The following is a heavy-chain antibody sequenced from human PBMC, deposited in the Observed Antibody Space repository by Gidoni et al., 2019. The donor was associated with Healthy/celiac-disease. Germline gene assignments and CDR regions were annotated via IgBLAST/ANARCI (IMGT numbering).Heavy chain of an antibody. CDR2: IWYDGSNK. CDR3: ARGPGSYSPRGGYYYGMDV. D-gene: IGHD3-10*01. Sequence: QVQLVESGGGVVQPGRSLSLSCAASGFTFSSYGMHWVRQAPGKGLEWVAVIWYDGSNKYYADSVKGRFTISRDNSKNTLYLQMNSLRAEDTAVYYCARGPGSYSPRGGYYYGMDVWGQGTTVTVSS. J-gene: IGHJ6*02. V-gene: IGHV3-33*01. CDR1: GFTFSSYG.